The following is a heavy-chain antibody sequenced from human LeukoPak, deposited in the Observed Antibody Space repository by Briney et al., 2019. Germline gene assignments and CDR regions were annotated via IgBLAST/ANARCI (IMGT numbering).Heavy chain of an antibody. V-gene: IGHV4-4*07. D-gene: IGHD1-7*01. CDR2: IYASGTT. CDR3: ARDRDWNYAFDI. Sequence: SETLSLTCTVSGGSIRSYYWNWIRQPAGKGLEWIGRIYASGTTNYDSSLKSRVTMSVATSKNQFSLKLNSVTAADTAVYYCARDRDWNYAFDIWGQGTMVTVSS. CDR1: GGSIRSYY. J-gene: IGHJ3*02.